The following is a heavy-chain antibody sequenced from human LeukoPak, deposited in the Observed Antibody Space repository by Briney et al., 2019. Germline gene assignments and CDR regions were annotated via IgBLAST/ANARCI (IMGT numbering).Heavy chain of an antibody. J-gene: IGHJ3*02. CDR1: GGSISSYY. D-gene: IGHD2-2*01. Sequence: PSETLSLTCTVSGGSISSYYWSWIRQPPGKGLEWIGYIYYSGSTNYNPSLKSRVTISVDTSKNQFSLKLSSVTAADTAVYYCARSPADCSSTSCYSTGYDIWGQGTMVTVSS. CDR3: ARSPADCSSTSCYSTGYDI. V-gene: IGHV4-59*12. CDR2: IYYSGST.